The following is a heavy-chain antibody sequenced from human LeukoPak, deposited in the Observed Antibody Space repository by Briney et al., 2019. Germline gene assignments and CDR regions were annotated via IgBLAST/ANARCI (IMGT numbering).Heavy chain of an antibody. CDR1: GFTFSTYW. J-gene: IGHJ4*02. V-gene: IGHV3-7*01. D-gene: IGHD3-10*01. CDR3: ASLNPQLLWFGEFHKGPFDY. Sequence: PGGSLRLSCAASGFTFSTYWMTWVRQAPGKGLEWVANIKQDGSEKYYVDSVKGRFTISRDNAKNSLYLQMNSLRAEDTAVYYCASLNPQLLWFGEFHKGPFDYWGQGTLVTVSS. CDR2: IKQDGSEK.